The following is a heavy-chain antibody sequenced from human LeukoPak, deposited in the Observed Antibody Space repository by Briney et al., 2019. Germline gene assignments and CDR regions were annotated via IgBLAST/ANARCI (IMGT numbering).Heavy chain of an antibody. CDR3: ARGGSSRFDC. V-gene: IGHV3-7*03. CDR1: GFTFSSYG. Sequence: GGSLRLSCAASGFTFSSYGMHWVRQAPGKGLEWVAKINQDGSDKYYVDSVKGRFTISRDNAKNSLYLQMNSLRAEDTAVYYCARGGSSRFDCWGQGTLVTVSS. D-gene: IGHD6-13*01. CDR2: INQDGSDK. J-gene: IGHJ4*02.